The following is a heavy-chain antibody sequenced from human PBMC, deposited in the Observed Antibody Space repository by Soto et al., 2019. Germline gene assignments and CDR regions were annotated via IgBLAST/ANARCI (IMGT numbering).Heavy chain of an antibody. V-gene: IGHV4-34*02. D-gene: IGHD3-9*01. J-gene: IGHJ3*01. CDR1: GTSFTGYY. CDR3: AGETSDYDFLAATTTFDF. Sequence: QVQLRQWGAGLLKPSDTLSLTCAVSGTSFTGYYWNWVRQPPGKGLEWIGEINHSGSTDYNPSLMGRVTISVDTSGKQISLNLTSVTAADTAVYYCAGETSDYDFLAATTTFDFWGQGTMVTVSS. CDR2: INHSGST.